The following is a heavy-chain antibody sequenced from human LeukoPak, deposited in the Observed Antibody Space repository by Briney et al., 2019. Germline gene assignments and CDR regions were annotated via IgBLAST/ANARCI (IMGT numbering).Heavy chain of an antibody. J-gene: IGHJ5*02. V-gene: IGHV4-31*03. CDR3: ARGIAEGITGTTVWFDP. Sequence: PSETLSLTCTVSGGSISSGGYYWSWIRQHPGKGLEWIGYIYYSGSTYYNPSLKSRVTISVDTSKNQFSLKLSSVTAADTAVYYCARGIAEGITGTTVWFDPWGQGTLVIVSS. D-gene: IGHD1-7*01. CDR1: GGSISSGGYY. CDR2: IYYSGST.